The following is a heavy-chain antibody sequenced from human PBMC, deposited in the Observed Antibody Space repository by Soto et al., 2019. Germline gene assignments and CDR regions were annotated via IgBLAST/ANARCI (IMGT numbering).Heavy chain of an antibody. CDR2: INTGNGNT. D-gene: IGHD1-26*01. CDR1: GYTFTAYA. Sequence: QVQLVQSGAEVRKPGASVKVSCTASGYTFTAYALHWVRQAPGHRLEWMGWINTGNGNTKYSEKFQGRVTMTRDTSASTAYMELSSLRSEDTAVYYCARDRADSVPPTFDYWGQGTLVTVS. V-gene: IGHV1-3*04. CDR3: ARDRADSVPPTFDY. J-gene: IGHJ4*02.